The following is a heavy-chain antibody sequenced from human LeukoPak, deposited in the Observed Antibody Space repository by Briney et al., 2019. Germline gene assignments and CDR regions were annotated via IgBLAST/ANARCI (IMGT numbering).Heavy chain of an antibody. V-gene: IGHV1-69*01. D-gene: IGHD3-3*01. CDR2: IIPIFGTA. J-gene: IGHJ3*02. CDR1: GGTFSSYA. CDR3: ARKEITIFGVVIIGNDAFDI. Sequence: SVKVSCKASGGTFSSYAISWLRQAPGQGLEWMGGIIPIFGTANYAQKFQGRVTITADESTSTAYMELSSLRSEDTAVYYCARKEITIFGVVIIGNDAFDIWGQGTMVTVSS.